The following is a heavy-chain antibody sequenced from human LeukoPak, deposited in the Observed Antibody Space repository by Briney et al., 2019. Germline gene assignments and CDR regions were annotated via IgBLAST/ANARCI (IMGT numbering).Heavy chain of an antibody. Sequence: SETLSLTCTVSGGSISSSSYYWGWIRQPPGKGLEWIGSIYYSGSTYYNPSLKSRVTISVDTSKNQFSLKLSSVTAADTAVYYCARDRTPSSSWYNYYYMDVWGKGTTVTVSS. CDR1: GGSISSSSYY. CDR3: ARDRTPSSSWYNYYYMDV. D-gene: IGHD6-13*01. V-gene: IGHV4-39*07. J-gene: IGHJ6*03. CDR2: IYYSGST.